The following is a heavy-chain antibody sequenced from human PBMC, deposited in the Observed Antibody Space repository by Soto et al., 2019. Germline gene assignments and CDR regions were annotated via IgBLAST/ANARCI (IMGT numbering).Heavy chain of an antibody. CDR1: GFTVSNNY. J-gene: IGHJ3*02. V-gene: IGHV3-66*01. Sequence: GGSLRLSCAASGFTVSNNYMSWIRQAPGKGLEGVSVIYSGGSTYYADSVKGRFTISRDNSKNTLYLQMNSLRAEDTALYYCAKGTYPGTKAPDRFAFDIWGQGTMVTVSS. D-gene: IGHD1-1*01. CDR2: IYSGGST. CDR3: AKGTYPGTKAPDRFAFDI.